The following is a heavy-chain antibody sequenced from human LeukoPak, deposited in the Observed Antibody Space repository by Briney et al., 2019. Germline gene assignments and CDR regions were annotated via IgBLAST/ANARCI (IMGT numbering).Heavy chain of an antibody. Sequence: GESLKISCKGSGYSFTSYWIGWVRQMPGKGLEWMGIIYPGDSDTRYSPSFQGQVTISADKSISTAYLQWSSLKASDTAMYYCARRKGYGSGTNNWFDPWGQGTLVTVSS. D-gene: IGHD3-10*01. J-gene: IGHJ5*02. V-gene: IGHV5-51*01. CDR2: IYPGDSDT. CDR3: ARRKGYGSGTNNWFDP. CDR1: GYSFTSYW.